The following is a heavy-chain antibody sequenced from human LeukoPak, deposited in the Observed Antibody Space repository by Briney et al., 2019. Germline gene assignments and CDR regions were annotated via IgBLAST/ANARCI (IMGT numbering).Heavy chain of an antibody. V-gene: IGHV3-30*02. CDR2: IRYDGSNK. Sequence: GGSLRLSCAASGFTFSDHYMDWVRQAPGKGLKWVAFIRYDGSNKYYADSVKGRFTISRDNSKNTLYLQMNSLRAEDTALYYCAKGGTTAISRNYMDVWGKGTTVTVSS. CDR3: AKGGTTAISRNYMDV. J-gene: IGHJ6*03. D-gene: IGHD4-11*01. CDR1: GFTFSDHY.